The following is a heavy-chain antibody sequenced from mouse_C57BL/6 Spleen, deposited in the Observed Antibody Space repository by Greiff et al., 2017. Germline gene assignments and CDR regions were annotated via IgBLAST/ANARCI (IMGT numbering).Heavy chain of an antibody. Sequence: EVKVVESGGGLVKPGGSLKLSCAASGFTFSDYGMHWVRQAPEKGLEWVAYISSGSSTIYSAYTVKGRFTISRDNAKNTMFLQMTSLRSEDTAMFYCARSPYDYAYYFDYWGQGTTLTVSS. CDR2: ISSGSSTI. D-gene: IGHD2-4*01. V-gene: IGHV5-17*01. CDR3: ARSPYDYAYYFDY. J-gene: IGHJ2*01. CDR1: GFTFSDYG.